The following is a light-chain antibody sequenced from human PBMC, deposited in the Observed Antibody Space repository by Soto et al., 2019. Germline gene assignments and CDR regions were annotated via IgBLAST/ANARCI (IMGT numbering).Light chain of an antibody. CDR2: WAS. CDR1: QSLLHSNGNNY. Sequence: DIVMTQSPLSLPVTPGEPASISCWSSQSLLHSNGNNYVDWYLQKPGQSPQLLIYWASNRASGVPDRFSGRGSGTDFTLRISRVEAEDVGVYYYMQALHTPYTFGQGTKLEIK. V-gene: IGKV2-28*01. J-gene: IGKJ2*01. CDR3: MQALHTPYT.